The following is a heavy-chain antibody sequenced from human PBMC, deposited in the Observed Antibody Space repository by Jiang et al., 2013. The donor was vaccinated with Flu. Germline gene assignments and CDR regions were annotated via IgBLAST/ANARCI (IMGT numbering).Heavy chain of an antibody. Sequence: VQLVESGGGVVQPGRSLRLSCAASGFTFSSYAMHWVRQAPGKGLEWVAVISYDGSNKYYADSVKGRFTISRDNSKNTLYLQMNSLRAEDTAVYYCARDVREGRELLRRVPTTWGQGTLVHRLL. CDR3: ARDVREGRELLRRVPTT. V-gene: IGHV3-30*01. CDR1: GFTFSSYA. J-gene: IGHJ4*02. D-gene: IGHD3-10*01. CDR2: ISYDGSNK.